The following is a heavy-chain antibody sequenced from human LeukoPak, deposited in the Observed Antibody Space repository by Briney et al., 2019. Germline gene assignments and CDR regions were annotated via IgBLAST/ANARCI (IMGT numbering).Heavy chain of an antibody. J-gene: IGHJ4*02. CDR3: GRDQTPFV. CDR2: IYSGGST. CDR1: GFTVSSNY. Sequence: GGSLRLSCAASGFTVSSNYMTWVRQAPGKGLEWVSLIYSGGSTYYADSVKGRFTISRDNSKNTLYLQMNSLRAEDTAVYYCGRDQTPFVWGQGTLVTVSS. V-gene: IGHV3-66*01.